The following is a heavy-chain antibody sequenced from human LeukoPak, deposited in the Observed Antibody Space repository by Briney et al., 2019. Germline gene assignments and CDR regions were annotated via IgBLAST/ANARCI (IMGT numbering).Heavy chain of an antibody. CDR3: AMYYDILTGYFPNY. Sequence: GASVKVSCKASGYTFTGYYMHWVRQAPGQGLEWMGWINPNSGGTNYAQKFQGRVTMTRDTSISTAYMELSRLRSDDTAVYYCAMYYDILTGYFPNYWGQGNLVTVSS. V-gene: IGHV1-2*02. CDR2: INPNSGGT. CDR1: GYTFTGYY. D-gene: IGHD3-9*01. J-gene: IGHJ4*02.